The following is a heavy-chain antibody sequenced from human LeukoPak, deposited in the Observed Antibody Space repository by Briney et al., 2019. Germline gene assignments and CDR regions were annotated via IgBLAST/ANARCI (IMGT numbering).Heavy chain of an antibody. CDR1: GGSMSTYY. D-gene: IGHD2-15*01. CDR3: TRGPVEYCSGGSCYDAFDI. CDR2: IYYSGST. Sequence: PSETLSLTCTVSGGSMSTYYWSWIRQPPGKGLEWIGYIYYSGSTNYSPSLKSRVTISVDTSKNQFSLKLSSATAADTAVYYCTRGPVEYCSGGSCYDAFDIWGQGTLVTVSS. V-gene: IGHV4-59*01. J-gene: IGHJ3*02.